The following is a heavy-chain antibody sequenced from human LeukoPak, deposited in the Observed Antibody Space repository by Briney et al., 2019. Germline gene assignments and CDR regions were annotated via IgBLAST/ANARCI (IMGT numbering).Heavy chain of an antibody. CDR1: GGSFSGYY. V-gene: IGHV4-34*01. D-gene: IGHD3-22*01. Sequence: SETLSLTCAVYGGSFSGYYWSWIRQPPGKGLEWIGEINHSRSTNYNPSLKSRVTISVDTSKNQFSLKLSSVTAADTAVYYCASTPWASRSSSGYYSGDYWGQGTLVTVSS. J-gene: IGHJ4*02. CDR2: INHSRST. CDR3: ASTPWASRSSSGYYSGDY.